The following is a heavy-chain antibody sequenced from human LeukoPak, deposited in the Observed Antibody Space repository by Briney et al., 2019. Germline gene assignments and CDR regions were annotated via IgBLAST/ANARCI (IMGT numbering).Heavy chain of an antibody. V-gene: IGHV1-69*04. D-gene: IGHD6-19*01. CDR2: IIHILCRA. Sequence: SVKVSCKASGGTFSSYAISWVRQAPGQGLEWVGRIIHILCRANYAQKFQGRVTHTADKSTSTAYMEPSNLRSDDTAVYYCARPGYSPYSSGWPLGYWGQGTLVTVSS. J-gene: IGHJ4*02. CDR1: GGTFSSYA. CDR3: ARPGYSPYSSGWPLGY.